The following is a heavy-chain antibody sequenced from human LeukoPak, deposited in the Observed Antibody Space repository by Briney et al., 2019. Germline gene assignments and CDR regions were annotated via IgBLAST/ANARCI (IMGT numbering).Heavy chain of an antibody. V-gene: IGHV4-61*02. CDR2: IYTSGST. Sequence: SETLSLTCTVSGGSISSGSYYWSWLRQPAGKGLEWIGRIYTSGSTNYNPSLKSRVTISVDTSKNQFPLKLSSVTAADTAVYYCARVRSSWTLDYWGQGTLVTVSS. D-gene: IGHD6-13*01. CDR1: GGSISSGSYY. J-gene: IGHJ4*02. CDR3: ARVRSSWTLDY.